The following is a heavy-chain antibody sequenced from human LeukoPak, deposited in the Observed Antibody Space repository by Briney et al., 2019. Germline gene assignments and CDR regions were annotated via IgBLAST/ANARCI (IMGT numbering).Heavy chain of an antibody. Sequence: ASVKVSCKASGYTFTSYYMHWVRQAPGQGLEWMGINNPSGGSTSYAQKFQGRVTMTRDTSTSTVYMELSSLRSEDTAVYYCARDLDYYDSSGTLDYWGQGTLVTVSS. CDR2: NNPSGGST. CDR3: ARDLDYYDSSGTLDY. CDR1: GYTFTSYY. D-gene: IGHD3-22*01. J-gene: IGHJ4*02. V-gene: IGHV1-46*01.